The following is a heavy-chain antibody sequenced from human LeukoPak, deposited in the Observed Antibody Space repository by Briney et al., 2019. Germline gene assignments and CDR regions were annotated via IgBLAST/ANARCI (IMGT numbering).Heavy chain of an antibody. J-gene: IGHJ3*02. Sequence: ASVKVSCKASGYTFTGYYMHWVRQAPGQGLEWMGGIIPIFGTANYAQKFQGRVTITADESTSTAYMELSSLRSEDTAVYYCARGPYDSSGYYGAFDIWGQGTMVTVSS. D-gene: IGHD3-22*01. CDR2: IIPIFGTA. CDR3: ARGPYDSSGYYGAFDI. CDR1: GYTFTGYY. V-gene: IGHV1-69*13.